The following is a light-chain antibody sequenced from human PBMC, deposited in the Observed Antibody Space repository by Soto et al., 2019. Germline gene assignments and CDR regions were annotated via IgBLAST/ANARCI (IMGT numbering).Light chain of an antibody. J-gene: IGKJ4*01. CDR2: GAS. CDR1: QGIRSD. CDR3: LQDYNYPLT. Sequence: AIEMTQSPSSLSASVGDRVTITCRASQGIRSDLGWYQQKPGKAPKLLIYGASSLQSGVPSRFSGSGSGTDFTPTISSLQPEDFATYYCLQDYNYPLTFGGGTKVEIK. V-gene: IGKV1-6*01.